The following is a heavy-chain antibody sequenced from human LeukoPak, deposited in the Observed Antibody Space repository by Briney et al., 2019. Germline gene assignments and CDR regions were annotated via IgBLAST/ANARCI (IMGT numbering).Heavy chain of an antibody. CDR2: IYGGGST. J-gene: IGHJ4*02. CDR3: ARCDVGDGYSHY. D-gene: IGHD5-24*01. V-gene: IGHV3-53*01. Sequence: GRSLRLSCATSGFSVSTNYMSWVRQAPGKGLEWVSVIYGGGSTNYADSVKARFTISRDNSKNTLYLQMNTLRAEDTAVYYCARCDVGDGYSHYWGQGTLVTVSS. CDR1: GFSVSTNY.